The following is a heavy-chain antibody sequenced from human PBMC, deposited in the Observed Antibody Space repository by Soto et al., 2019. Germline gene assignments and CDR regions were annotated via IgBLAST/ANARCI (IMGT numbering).Heavy chain of an antibody. CDR2: TSLAGSRK. Sequence: QVQLVESGGGVVQPGGSLRLSCAASGFTFNVYAFHWVRQPPGKGLEWVADTSLAGSRKHYADSVKGRATLSRDNSRNTWYLEMSRLRVEDTALYYCARDMSYDGSLDHWGQGTLVIVSS. D-gene: IGHD3-16*01. V-gene: IGHV3-30-3*01. CDR1: GFTFNVYA. J-gene: IGHJ4*02. CDR3: ARDMSYDGSLDH.